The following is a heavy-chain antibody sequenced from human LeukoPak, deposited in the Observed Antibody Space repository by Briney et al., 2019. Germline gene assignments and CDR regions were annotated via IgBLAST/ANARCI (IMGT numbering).Heavy chain of an antibody. CDR3: ASLYILTGYKDY. CDR2: IYYSGST. J-gene: IGHJ4*02. V-gene: IGHV4-59*01. D-gene: IGHD3-9*01. CDR1: GGSISSYY. Sequence: PSETLSLTCTVSGGSISSYYWSWIRQPPGKGLEWIGYIYYSGSTNYNPSLKSRVTISVDTSKNQFSLKLSSVTAADTAVYYCASLYILTGYKDYWGQGTLVTVSS.